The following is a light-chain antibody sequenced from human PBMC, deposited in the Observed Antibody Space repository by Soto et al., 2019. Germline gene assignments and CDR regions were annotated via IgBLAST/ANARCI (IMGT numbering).Light chain of an antibody. CDR2: SND. J-gene: IGLJ1*01. CDR3: ATWDDSLNGYV. CDR1: SSDVGSNT. Sequence: QSVLTQPPSASGTPGQRVTISCSGSSSDVGSNTVNWYQQFPGAAPKLLIYSNDQRPSGVPDQFSASKSGTSASLAISGLQSEDEADYYCATWDDSLNGYVFGTGTKVNVL. V-gene: IGLV1-44*01.